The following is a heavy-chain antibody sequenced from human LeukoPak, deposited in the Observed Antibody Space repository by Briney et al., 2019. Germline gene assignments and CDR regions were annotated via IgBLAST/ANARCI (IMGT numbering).Heavy chain of an antibody. CDR2: ISGNGDNT. V-gene: IGHV3-23*01. D-gene: IGHD1-26*01. CDR3: AKDVGKWESLHFFDY. Sequence: GGSLRLSCAASGFTFSSYAMSWVRQAPGKGLEWVSLISGNGDNTYYADSVKGRFTISRDNSKNTLYLQMNSLRGDDTAVYYCAKDVGKWESLHFFDYWGQGTLVTVSS. CDR1: GFTFSSYA. J-gene: IGHJ4*02.